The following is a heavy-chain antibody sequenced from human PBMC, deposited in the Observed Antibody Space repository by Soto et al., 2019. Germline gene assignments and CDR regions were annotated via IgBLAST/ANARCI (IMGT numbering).Heavy chain of an antibody. Sequence: GGSLRLSCAASGFTFSSYAMHWVRQAPGKGLEWVAVISYDGSNKYYADSVKGRFTISRDNSKNTLYLQMNSLRAEDTAVYYCARDSGYDYFDYWGQGTLVTVSS. V-gene: IGHV3-30-3*01. D-gene: IGHD5-12*01. CDR3: ARDSGYDYFDY. CDR2: ISYDGSNK. CDR1: GFTFSSYA. J-gene: IGHJ4*02.